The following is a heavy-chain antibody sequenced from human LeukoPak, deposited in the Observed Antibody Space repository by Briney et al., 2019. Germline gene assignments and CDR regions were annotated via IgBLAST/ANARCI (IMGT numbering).Heavy chain of an antibody. Sequence: GGSLRLSCAASGFTVSNSYMNWVRQAPGKGLEWVSVIYSGGNTYYADSVRGRFIISRDNSENTVYLQMNSLRAEDTAVYFCAREAGIAVAGPKNKYFQHWGQGTLVTVSS. CDR3: AREAGIAVAGPKNKYFQH. D-gene: IGHD6-19*01. CDR1: GFTVSNSY. J-gene: IGHJ1*01. CDR2: IYSGGNT. V-gene: IGHV3-66*01.